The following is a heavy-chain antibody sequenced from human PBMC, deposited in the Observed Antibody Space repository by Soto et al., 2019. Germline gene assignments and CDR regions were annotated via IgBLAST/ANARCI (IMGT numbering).Heavy chain of an antibody. CDR3: ARDYYSNYDHYGMAV. V-gene: IGHV5-51*01. CDR1: GYSFTSYW. CDR2: IYPGDSDT. Sequence: PGESLKISCKGSGYSFTSYWIGWVRQMPGKGLEWMGIIYPGDSDTRYSPSFQGQVTISADKSISTAYLQWSSLKASDTAMYYCARDYYSNYDHYGMAVWGQGTTVLVSS. D-gene: IGHD4-4*01. J-gene: IGHJ6*02.